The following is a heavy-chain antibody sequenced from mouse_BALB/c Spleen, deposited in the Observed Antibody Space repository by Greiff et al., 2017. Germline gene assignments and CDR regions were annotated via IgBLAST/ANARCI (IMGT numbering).Heavy chain of an antibody. CDR2: ISYSGST. CDR3: ARLYRYDDGFDY. J-gene: IGHJ2*01. Sequence: EVKLPESGPSLVKPSQTLSLTCSVTGDSITSGYWNWIRKFPGNKLEYMGYISYSGSTYYNPSLKSRISITRDTSKNQYYLQLNSVTTEDTATYYCARLYRYDDGFDYWGQGTTLTVSS. CDR1: GDSITSGY. V-gene: IGHV3-8*02. D-gene: IGHD2-14*01.